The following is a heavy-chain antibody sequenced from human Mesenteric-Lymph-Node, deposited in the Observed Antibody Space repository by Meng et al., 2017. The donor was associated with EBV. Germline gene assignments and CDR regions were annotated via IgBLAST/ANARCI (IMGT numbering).Heavy chain of an antibody. D-gene: IGHD5-24*01. J-gene: IGHJ4*02. CDR2: ISYDGNNK. Sequence: QVQLVESGGGVVQTGRSLRLSCAASGFTFTDFAMHWVRQVPGKGLECVAVISYDGNNKYYADSVKGRFTISRDNSKNTLYLQINSLTSEDTAVYYCAKPIQFWSGIDYWGQGTLGTVSS. CDR3: AKPIQFWSGIDY. CDR1: GFTFTDFA. V-gene: IGHV3-30*18.